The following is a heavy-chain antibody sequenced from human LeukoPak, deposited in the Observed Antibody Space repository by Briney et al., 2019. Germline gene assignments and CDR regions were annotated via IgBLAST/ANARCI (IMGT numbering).Heavy chain of an antibody. CDR3: AHRPGGWYYLDY. CDR2: IYWNDDK. V-gene: IGHV2-5*01. CDR1: GFSLRTGGLG. J-gene: IGHJ4*02. D-gene: IGHD6-19*01. Sequence: SGPTQVNPTQILTLLCTLSGFSLRTGGLGVGWIRQPPEKALERLALIYWNDDKRYSASLKSRLTITKDTSKNQVVLTMTNLDPVDTATYCCAHRPGGWYYLDYWGQGTLVTVSS.